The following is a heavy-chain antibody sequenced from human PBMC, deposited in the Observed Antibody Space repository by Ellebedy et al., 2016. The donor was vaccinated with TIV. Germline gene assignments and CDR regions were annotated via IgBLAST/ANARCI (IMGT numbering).Heavy chain of an antibody. D-gene: IGHD1-26*01. Sequence: AASVKVSCKSSGGTFSSNAISWVRQAPGQGLEWMGRIIPVLGTSNYKHKFQGRVTIKADKSTSTVYMELSSLGSEDTAMYYCARYSSVVGSTAASAFDIWGQGTMVTVSS. CDR3: ARYSSVVGSTAASAFDI. V-gene: IGHV1-69*04. J-gene: IGHJ3*02. CDR2: IIPVLGTS. CDR1: GGTFSSNA.